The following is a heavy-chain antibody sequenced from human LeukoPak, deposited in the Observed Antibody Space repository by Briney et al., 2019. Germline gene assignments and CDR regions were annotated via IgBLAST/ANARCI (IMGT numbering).Heavy chain of an antibody. CDR3: ARDTVAGFDY. J-gene: IGHJ4*02. D-gene: IGHD6-19*01. CDR1: GFTFSSYS. V-gene: IGHV3-21*01. CDR2: ISSSSSYI. Sequence: GGSLRLSCAASGFTFSSYSMNWVRQAPGKGLEWVSSISSSSSYIYYADSVKGRFTFSRDNAKNSLYLQMNSLRAEDTAVYCCARDTVAGFDYWGQGTLVTVSS.